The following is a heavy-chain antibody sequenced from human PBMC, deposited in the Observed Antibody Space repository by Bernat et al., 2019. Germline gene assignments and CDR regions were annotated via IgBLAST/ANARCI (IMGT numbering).Heavy chain of an antibody. D-gene: IGHD2-21*01. Sequence: QVQLVESGGGVVQPGRSLRLSCAASGFTFSSYGMHWVRQAPGKGLEWVAVIWYDGSNKYYADSVKGRFTISRDNSKNTLYLQMNSLSAEDTAVYYCARVRSGPHYSPFDYWGQGTLVTVSS. CDR3: ARVRSGPHYSPFDY. CDR1: GFTFSSYG. V-gene: IGHV3-33*01. J-gene: IGHJ4*02. CDR2: IWYDGSNK.